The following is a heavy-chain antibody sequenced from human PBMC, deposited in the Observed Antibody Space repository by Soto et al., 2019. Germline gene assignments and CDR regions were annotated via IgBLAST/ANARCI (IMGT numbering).Heavy chain of an antibody. CDR1: GGTFDSYS. V-gene: IGHV1-69*02. Sequence: QVQLVQSGAEVKKPGSSLRVSCRASGGTFDSYSISWVRQAPGQGLECLGKVAPIFDFSRYAPKFQGRVTITSDKSTSIAFIDLSGLTSQDTAVYYCATRALGGRQKLVRDAFDFWGQGTKVTVSS. CDR2: VAPIFDFS. J-gene: IGHJ3*01. CDR3: ATRALGGRQKLVRDAFDF. D-gene: IGHD3-16*01.